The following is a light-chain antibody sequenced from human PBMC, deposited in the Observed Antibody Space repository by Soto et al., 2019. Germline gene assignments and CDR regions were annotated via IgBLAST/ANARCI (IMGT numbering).Light chain of an antibody. V-gene: IGKV1-12*01. CDR1: QDIINW. CDR2: AAS. Sequence: DIQMTQSPSSVSASVGDRVTIACRASQDIINWLVWYQQKPGKAPKLLIYAASTLQSGVPSRFSGGGSGTDFTLTISSLQPEDFATYYCQQANSFPFTFGPATKVYI. CDR3: QQANSFPFT. J-gene: IGKJ3*01.